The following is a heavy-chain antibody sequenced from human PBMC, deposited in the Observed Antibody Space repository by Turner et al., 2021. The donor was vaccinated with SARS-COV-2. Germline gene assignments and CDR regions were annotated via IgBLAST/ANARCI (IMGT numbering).Heavy chain of an antibody. J-gene: IGHJ5*02. CDR2: CDHEDGET. V-gene: IGHV1-24*01. CDR3: ATASRKAEDGRWFDT. D-gene: IGHD6-13*01. Sequence: QVQLVQSGAEVKKPGASVKVSCKVSGYTLTELSMHWVRQAPGKGLDWMGGCDHEDGETTNEQQILGRVTMTEDTSTDTAYMELSSMRSEDTAVYYCATASRKAEDGRWFDTWGQGTMVTVSS. CDR1: GYTLTELS.